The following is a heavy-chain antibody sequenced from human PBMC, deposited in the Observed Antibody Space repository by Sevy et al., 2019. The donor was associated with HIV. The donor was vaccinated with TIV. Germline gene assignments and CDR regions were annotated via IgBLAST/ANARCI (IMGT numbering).Heavy chain of an antibody. CDR1: GYTFTSYG. V-gene: IGHV1-18*01. Sequence: ASVKVSCKASGYTFTSYGISWVRQAPGQGLEWMGWISAYNGNTNYAQKLQGRVTMTRDTSTSTAYMELRSLRSDDTAVYYCARGGDCSGGSCSGGDGHFDYWGQGTLVTVSS. CDR3: ARGGDCSGGSCSGGDGHFDY. J-gene: IGHJ4*02. CDR2: ISAYNGNT. D-gene: IGHD2-15*01.